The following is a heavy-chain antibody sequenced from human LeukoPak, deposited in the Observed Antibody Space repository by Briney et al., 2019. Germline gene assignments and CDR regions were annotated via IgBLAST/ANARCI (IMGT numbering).Heavy chain of an antibody. J-gene: IGHJ4*02. D-gene: IGHD1-26*01. Sequence: SQTLSLTCAISGDSVSSDSATWNWIRQSPLRGLEWLGRTYYRSKWYNDYAVSVKTRITIKPDTSKNQFSLQLSSVTPEDTALYYCARGDSGSYGFDGWGQGTLVTVSS. CDR2: TYYRSKWYN. V-gene: IGHV6-1*01. CDR3: ARGDSGSYGFDG. CDR1: GDSVSSDSAT.